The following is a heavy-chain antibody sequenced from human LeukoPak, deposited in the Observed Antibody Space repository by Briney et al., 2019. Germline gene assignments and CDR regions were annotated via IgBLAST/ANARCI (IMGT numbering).Heavy chain of an antibody. CDR3: ARVQGANIAAAVKGFSAYYYMDV. Sequence: GESLKISCKASGYTFTSYDINWVRQATGQGLEWMGWMNPNSGNTGYALKFQGRVTITRNTSISTAYMELSSLRSDDTAVYYCARVQGANIAAAVKGFSAYYYMDVWGKGTTVTVSS. CDR1: GYTFTSYD. J-gene: IGHJ6*03. V-gene: IGHV1-8*03. D-gene: IGHD6-13*01. CDR2: MNPNSGNT.